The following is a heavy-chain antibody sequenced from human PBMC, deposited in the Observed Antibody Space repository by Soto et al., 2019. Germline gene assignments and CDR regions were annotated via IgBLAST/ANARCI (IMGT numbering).Heavy chain of an antibody. J-gene: IGHJ6*02. CDR2: IYTTGST. V-gene: IGHV4-4*07. Sequence: AETLSLTCTVSGGAIITYFCIFIRQPSGGGLEWIVRIYTTGSTNYNPSLKSRVTMSLDTSRNQFSLKLSSVTAADTAVYYCAREGGYFDSSGSGVYHYHGVDVWGQGTTVTVSS. CDR1: GGAIITYF. CDR3: AREGGYFDSSGSGVYHYHGVDV. D-gene: IGHD3-22*01.